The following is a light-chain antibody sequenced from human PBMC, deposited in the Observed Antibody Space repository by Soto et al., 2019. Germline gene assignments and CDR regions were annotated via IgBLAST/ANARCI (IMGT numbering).Light chain of an antibody. J-gene: IGKJ5*01. V-gene: IGKV1-5*01. CDR3: QQYDHLPIT. CDR1: QSISSW. CDR2: DAS. Sequence: DIQMTQSPSTLSASVGDRVTITCRASQSISSWLAWYQQKPGKAPKLLIYDASSLESGVPSRFSGSGSGTDFSFTVSSLQPEDFATYYCQQYDHLPITFGQGTRLEIK.